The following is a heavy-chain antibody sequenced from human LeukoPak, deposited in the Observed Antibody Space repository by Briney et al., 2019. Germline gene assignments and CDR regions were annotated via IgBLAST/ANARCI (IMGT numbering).Heavy chain of an antibody. Sequence: GRSLRLSCAASGFTFSSYGMHWVRQAPGKGLEWVAVIWYDGSNKYYADSVKGRFTISRDNSKNTLYLQMNSLRAEDTAVYYCAREIRYSSSSGANYYYGMDVWGQGTTVTVSS. V-gene: IGHV3-33*01. J-gene: IGHJ6*02. CDR3: AREIRYSSSSGANYYYGMDV. CDR2: IWYDGSNK. D-gene: IGHD6-6*01. CDR1: GFTFSSYG.